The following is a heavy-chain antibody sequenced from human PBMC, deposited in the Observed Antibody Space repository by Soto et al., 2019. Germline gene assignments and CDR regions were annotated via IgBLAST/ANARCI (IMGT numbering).Heavy chain of an antibody. CDR3: ARARGAVAGSLFYYYYYMDV. J-gene: IGHJ6*03. CDR1: GDSVSSNSAA. Sequence: SQTLSLTCAISGDSVSSNSAAWNWIRQSPSRGLEWLGRTYYRSKWYNDYAVSVKSRITINPDTSKNQFSLQLNSVTPEDTAVYYCARARGAVAGSLFYYYYYMDVWGKGTTVTVSS. D-gene: IGHD6-19*01. CDR2: TYYRSKWYN. V-gene: IGHV6-1*01.